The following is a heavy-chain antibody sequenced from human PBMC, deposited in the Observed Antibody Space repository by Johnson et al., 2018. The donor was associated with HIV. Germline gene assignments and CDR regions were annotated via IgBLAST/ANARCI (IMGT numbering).Heavy chain of an antibody. Sequence: VQLVESGGGLVQSGGSLRLPCTASGFTFRNYWMSWVRQAPGKGLEWVASIKQDGSEKYYVDSVKGRFTISRDNAKNTLYLQMNSLRAEDTAVYYCARGHMVRGVTHAFDIWGQGTMVTVSS. D-gene: IGHD3-10*01. CDR1: GFTFRNYW. CDR3: ARGHMVRGVTHAFDI. J-gene: IGHJ3*02. CDR2: IKQDGSEK. V-gene: IGHV3-7*04.